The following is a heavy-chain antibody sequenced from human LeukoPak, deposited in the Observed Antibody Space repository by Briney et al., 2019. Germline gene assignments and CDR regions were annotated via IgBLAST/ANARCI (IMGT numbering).Heavy chain of an antibody. J-gene: IGHJ4*02. V-gene: IGHV1-46*01. CDR2: INPSGGST. D-gene: IGHD3-22*01. CDR1: GYTFTSYY. CDR3: AREYQFAQRDSSGYYYFGLDY. Sequence: ASVKVSCKASGYTFTSYYMHWVRQAPGQGLEWMGIINPSGGSTSYAQKFQGRVTMTRDTSTSTVYMELSSLRSEDTAVYYCAREYQFAQRDSSGYYYFGLDYWGQETLVTVSS.